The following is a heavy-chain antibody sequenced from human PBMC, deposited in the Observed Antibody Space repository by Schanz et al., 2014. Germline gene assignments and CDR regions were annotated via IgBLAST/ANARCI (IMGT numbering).Heavy chain of an antibody. J-gene: IGHJ4*02. V-gene: IGHV1-8*01. CDR3: AIHYGDRTL. CDR2: MYPTTGNR. CDR1: GYSFTTYD. D-gene: IGHD4-17*01. Sequence: QVQLVQSGAEVKKPGASVRVSCKASGYSFTTYDVNWVRQATGQGLEWMGWMYPTTGNRAYAQNFQGRVTMTRDTSLKTAYTEMTDLTFEDARLSSCAIHYGDRTLWGQGTLXAVSS.